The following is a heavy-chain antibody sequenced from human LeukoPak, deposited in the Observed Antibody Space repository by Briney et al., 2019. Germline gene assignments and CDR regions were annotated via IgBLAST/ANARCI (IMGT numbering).Heavy chain of an antibody. CDR3: ARGAPSSSLDY. CDR1: GYTFTSYG. D-gene: IGHD6-13*01. Sequence: SVKVSCKASGYTFTSYGISWVRQAPGQGLEWMGGIIPIFGTANYAQKFQGRVTITADESTSTAYMELSSLRSEDTAVYYCARGAPSSSLDYWGQGTLVTVSS. J-gene: IGHJ4*02. V-gene: IGHV1-69*13. CDR2: IIPIFGTA.